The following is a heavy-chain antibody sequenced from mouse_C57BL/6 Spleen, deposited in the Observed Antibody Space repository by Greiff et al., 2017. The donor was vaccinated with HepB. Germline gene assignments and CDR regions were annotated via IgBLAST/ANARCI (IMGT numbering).Heavy chain of an antibody. J-gene: IGHJ4*01. CDR2: IDPANGNT. Sequence: VQLKQSVAELVRPGASVKLSCTASGFNIKNTYMHWVKQRPEQGLEWIGRIDPANGNTKYAPKFQGKATITADTSSNTAYLQLSSLTSEDTAIYYCARGIYYDYDVEAMDYWGQGTSVTVSS. CDR1: GFNIKNTY. D-gene: IGHD2-4*01. V-gene: IGHV14-3*01. CDR3: ARGIYYDYDVEAMDY.